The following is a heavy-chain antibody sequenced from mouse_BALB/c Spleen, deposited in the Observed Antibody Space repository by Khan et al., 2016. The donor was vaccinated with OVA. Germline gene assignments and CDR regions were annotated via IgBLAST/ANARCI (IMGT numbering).Heavy chain of an antibody. D-gene: IGHD2-14*01. Sequence: QVQLQQSGAELARPGASVKMSCKASGYTFTSSTIHWIKKRPGQGLEWIGYINPSNGYTNSNQKFKDKATLTTDKSSTTAYLQLSSLTSDDSAVYNCVRDGAYHRNDGWFAYWGQGTLVTVSA. V-gene: IGHV1-4*01. J-gene: IGHJ3*01. CDR1: GYTFTSST. CDR3: VRDGAYHRNDGWFAY. CDR2: INPSNGYT.